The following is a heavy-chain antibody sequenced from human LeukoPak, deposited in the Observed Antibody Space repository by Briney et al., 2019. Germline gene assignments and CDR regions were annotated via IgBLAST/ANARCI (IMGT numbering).Heavy chain of an antibody. CDR2: IYYSGST. CDR3: ARHPRTYCSGGSRYIYYYYMDV. J-gene: IGHJ6*03. Sequence: SETLSLTCTVSGGSISSSGYYWGWIRQPPGKGLEWIGSIYYSGSTYYNPSLKSRVTISVDTSKNQFSLKLSSVTAADTAVYYCARHPRTYCSGGSRYIYYYYMDVWGKGTTVTVSS. V-gene: IGHV4-39*01. D-gene: IGHD2-15*01. CDR1: GGSISSSGYY.